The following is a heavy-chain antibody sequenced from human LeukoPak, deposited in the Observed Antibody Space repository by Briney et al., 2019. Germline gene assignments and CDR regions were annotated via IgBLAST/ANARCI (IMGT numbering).Heavy chain of an antibody. D-gene: IGHD1-14*01. CDR2: IKQDGSEK. CDR3: ARGSEPGTFTVYFDY. V-gene: IGHV3-7*03. J-gene: IGHJ4*02. Sequence: GGSLRLSCAASGFTFSSYWMSWVRQAPGKGLEWVANIKQDGSEKYYVDSVKGRFTISRDNAKNSLYLQMNSLRSEDTAVYYCARGSEPGTFTVYFDYWGQGTLVTVSS. CDR1: GFTFSSYW.